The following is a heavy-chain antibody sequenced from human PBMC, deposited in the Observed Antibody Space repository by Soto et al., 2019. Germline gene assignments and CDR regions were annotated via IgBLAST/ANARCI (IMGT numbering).Heavy chain of an antibody. CDR1: GFTFSSYG. J-gene: IGHJ4*02. CDR3: ARDGGSSKNPMIDY. CDR2: IWYDGSNK. Sequence: QVQLVESGGGVVQPGRSLRLSCAASGFTFSSYGMHWVRQAPGKGLEWVAVIWYDGSNKYYADSVKGRFTISRDNSKNTLYLQMNSLRAEDTDVYYCARDGGSSKNPMIDYWGQGTLVTVSS. D-gene: IGHD1-26*01. V-gene: IGHV3-33*01.